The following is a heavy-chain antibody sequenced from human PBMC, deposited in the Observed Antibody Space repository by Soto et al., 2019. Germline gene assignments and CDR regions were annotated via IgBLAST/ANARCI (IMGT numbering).Heavy chain of an antibody. CDR1: GGSISSSSYY. V-gene: IGHV4-39*01. J-gene: IGHJ4*02. Sequence: QLQLQESGPGLVKPSETLSLTCTVSGGSISSSSYYWGWIRQPPGKGLEWIGSIYYSGSTYYNPSLKSRVTISVETSKIQFSLKLSSVTAADTAVYYCARRSTAMAYFDYWGQGTLVTVSS. CDR2: IYYSGST. D-gene: IGHD5-18*01. CDR3: ARRSTAMAYFDY.